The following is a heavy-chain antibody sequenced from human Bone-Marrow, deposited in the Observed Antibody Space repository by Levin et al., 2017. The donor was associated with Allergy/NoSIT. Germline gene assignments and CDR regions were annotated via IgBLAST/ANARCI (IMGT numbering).Heavy chain of an antibody. V-gene: IGHV3-23*01. D-gene: IGHD1-14*01. Sequence: ETLSLTCAASGFTFSSCAMSWVRQAPGKGLEWVSAISGSGGSTYYADSMKGRFTISRDNSKNTQSLQMNSLRAEDTAVYYCAKMITVRPRDGMDVWGQGTTVTVSS. CDR1: GFTFSSCA. CDR3: AKMITVRPRDGMDV. J-gene: IGHJ6*02. CDR2: ISGSGGST.